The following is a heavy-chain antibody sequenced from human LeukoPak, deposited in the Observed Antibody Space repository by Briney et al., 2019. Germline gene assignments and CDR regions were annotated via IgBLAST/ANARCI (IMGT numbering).Heavy chain of an antibody. V-gene: IGHV3-74*01. D-gene: IGHD6-19*01. J-gene: IGHJ3*02. Sequence: GGSLRLSCGASGFTFSTTWMHWVRQAPGKGLVCVSRINSDGTSTVYADSVKGRFTISRDNAKNTVYLQMSGLGVDDTAVYYCARDWRGWYRAFDIWGQGTMVTVSS. CDR3: ARDWRGWYRAFDI. CDR2: INSDGTST. CDR1: GFTFSTTW.